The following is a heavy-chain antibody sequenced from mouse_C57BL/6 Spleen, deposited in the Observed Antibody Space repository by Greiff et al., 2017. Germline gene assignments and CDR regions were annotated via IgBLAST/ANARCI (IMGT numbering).Heavy chain of an antibody. Sequence: EVQVVESGAELVRPGASVKLSCTASGFNIKDDYMHWVKQRPEQGLEWIGWIDPENGDTEYASKFQGKATITADTSSNTAYLQLSSLTSEDTAVYYCTIGPYWYFDVWGTGTTVTVSS. CDR1: GFNIKDDY. J-gene: IGHJ1*03. CDR2: IDPENGDT. V-gene: IGHV14-4*01. CDR3: TIGPYWYFDV.